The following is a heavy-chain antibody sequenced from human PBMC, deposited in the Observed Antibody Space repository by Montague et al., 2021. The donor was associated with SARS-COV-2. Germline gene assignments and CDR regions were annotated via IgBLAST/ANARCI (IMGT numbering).Heavy chain of an antibody. J-gene: IGHJ4*02. CDR2: INHSGYT. Sequence: SETLSLTCAVYGASSSNYYWSWIRQSPGEGLEWVGEINHSGYTDYNPSLESRLTISLDSSKKQFSRKMTSVTAADTAIYYCASAPRYSFGFWAYWGQGTLVSVSS. CDR1: GASSSNYY. CDR3: ASAPRYSFGFWAY. V-gene: IGHV4-34*01. D-gene: IGHD5-12*01.